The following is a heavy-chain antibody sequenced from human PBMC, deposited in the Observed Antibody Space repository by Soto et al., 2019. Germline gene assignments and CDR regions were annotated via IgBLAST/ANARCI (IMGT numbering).Heavy chain of an antibody. CDR1: GGSISSSSYY. D-gene: IGHD1-26*01. V-gene: IGHV4-39*01. J-gene: IGHJ5*02. CDR2: IYYSGST. CDR3: ARPSGSYQGVGYNWFDP. Sequence: SETLSLTCTVSGGSISSSSYYWGWIRQPPGKGLEWIGSIYYSGSTYYNPSLKSRVTISVDTSKNQFSLKLSSVTAADTAVYYCARPSGSYQGVGYNWFDPWGQGTLVTVSS.